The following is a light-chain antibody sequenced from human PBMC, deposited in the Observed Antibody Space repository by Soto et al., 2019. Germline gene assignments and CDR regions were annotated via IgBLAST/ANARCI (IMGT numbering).Light chain of an antibody. CDR3: FSYSTSRARI. V-gene: IGLV2-14*01. CDR1: RSDVGGYNY. Sequence: QSVRKHASSVSGCPGRSITISLTGTRSDVGGYNYVSWYKQKPGKAPKLVIYDVSHRLSGVSDRFFGSKSGNTASLIISGLQAEDEADYYCFSYSTSRARIFGGGTKVNVL. J-gene: IGLJ2*01. CDR2: DVS.